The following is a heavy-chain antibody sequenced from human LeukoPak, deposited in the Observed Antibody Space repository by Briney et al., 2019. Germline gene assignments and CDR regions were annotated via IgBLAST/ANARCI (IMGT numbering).Heavy chain of an antibody. D-gene: IGHD6-13*01. V-gene: IGHV4-34*01. CDR1: GGSFSGYY. CDR2: INHSGST. CDR3: ARDRIAAAGTGVDWFDP. Sequence: SETLSLTCAVYGGSFSGYYWGWIRQPPGKGLEWIGEINHSGSTNYNPSLKSRVTISVDTSKNQFSLKLSSVTAADTVVYYCARDRIAAAGTGVDWFDPWGQGTLVTVSS. J-gene: IGHJ5*02.